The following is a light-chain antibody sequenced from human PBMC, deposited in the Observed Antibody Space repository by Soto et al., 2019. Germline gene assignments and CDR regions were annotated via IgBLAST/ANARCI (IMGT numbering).Light chain of an antibody. CDR3: QQRPNWPPMT. CDR2: DSS. J-gene: IGKJ5*01. V-gene: IGKV3-11*01. Sequence: ILITQSPATLSWSPGERSTLPCMASQSVTSYLAWYQQKPGQTPRLRIYDSSNRATGIPARFSGRGSGTDFTLTISSLEPEAFAVYYCQQRPNWPPMTFDQGTRLEIK. CDR1: QSVTSY.